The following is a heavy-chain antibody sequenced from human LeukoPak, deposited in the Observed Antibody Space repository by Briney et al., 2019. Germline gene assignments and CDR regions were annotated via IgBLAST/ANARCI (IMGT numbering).Heavy chain of an antibody. CDR2: IYYSGST. D-gene: IGHD6-13*01. V-gene: IGHV4-39*01. J-gene: IGHJ5*02. CDR1: GGSISSSSYY. Sequence: LETLSLTCTVSGGSISSSSYYWGWIRRPPGKGLEWIGSIYYSGSTYYNPSLKSRVTISVDTSENQFSLKLRSVTAADTAVYYCASTRSSWYSHWFDPWGQGTLVTVSS. CDR3: ASTRSSWYSHWFDP.